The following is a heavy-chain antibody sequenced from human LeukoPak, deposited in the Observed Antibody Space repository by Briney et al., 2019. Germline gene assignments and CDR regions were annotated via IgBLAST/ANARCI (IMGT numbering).Heavy chain of an antibody. J-gene: IGHJ4*02. Sequence: SQTLSLTCAISGVSVSSNTAAWNWVRQSPSRGLEWLGRTYYRSKWYNDYAVSVKSRITINPDTSKNQFSLQLNSVTPEDTAVYYCARVLDVGPTYFDYWGQGTLVTVSS. CDR1: GVSVSSNTAA. CDR3: ARVLDVGPTYFDY. D-gene: IGHD1-26*01. V-gene: IGHV6-1*01. CDR2: TYYRSKWYN.